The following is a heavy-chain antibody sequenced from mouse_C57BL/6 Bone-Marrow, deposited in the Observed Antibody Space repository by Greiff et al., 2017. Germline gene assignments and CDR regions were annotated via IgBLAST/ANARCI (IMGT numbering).Heavy chain of an antibody. CDR1: GFSLSTSGMG. D-gene: IGHD1-1*01. V-gene: IGHV8-12*01. J-gene: IGHJ1*03. CDR2: IYWDDDK. Sequence: QVTLKVCGPGILQSSQTLSLTCSFSGFSLSTSGMGVSWIRQPSGKGLEWLAHIYWDDDKRYNPSLKSRLTISKDTSRNQVFLKITSVDTADTATYYCARRRGYYYGSSSSWYFDVWGTGTTVTVSS. CDR3: ARRRGYYYGSSSSWYFDV.